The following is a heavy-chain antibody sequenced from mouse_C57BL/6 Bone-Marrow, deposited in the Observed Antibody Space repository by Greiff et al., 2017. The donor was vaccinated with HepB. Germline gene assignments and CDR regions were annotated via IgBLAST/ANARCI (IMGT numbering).Heavy chain of an antibody. V-gene: IGHV5-4*01. J-gene: IGHJ2*01. CDR3: ARDYYGSSYGY. D-gene: IGHD1-1*01. CDR1: GFTFSSYA. CDR2: ISDGGSYT. Sequence: EVKVEESGGGLVKPGGSLKLSCAASGFTFSSYAMSWVRQTPEKRLEWVATISDGGSYTYYPDNVKGRFTISRDNAKNNLYLQMSHLKSEDTAMYYCARDYYGSSYGYWGQGTTLTVSS.